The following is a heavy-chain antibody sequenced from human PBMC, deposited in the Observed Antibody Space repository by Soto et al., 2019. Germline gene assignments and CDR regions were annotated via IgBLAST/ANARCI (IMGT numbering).Heavy chain of an antibody. CDR3: ARDREPSYYYDSSGYSYYYYGMDV. CDR1: GFTFSSYA. D-gene: IGHD3-22*01. J-gene: IGHJ6*02. V-gene: IGHV3-30-3*01. Sequence: GGSLRLSCAASGFTFSSYAMHWVRQAPGKGLEWVVVISYDGSNKYYADSVKGRFTISRDNSKNTLYLQMNSLRAEDTAVYYCARDREPSYYYDSSGYSYYYYGMDVWGQGTTVTVSS. CDR2: ISYDGSNK.